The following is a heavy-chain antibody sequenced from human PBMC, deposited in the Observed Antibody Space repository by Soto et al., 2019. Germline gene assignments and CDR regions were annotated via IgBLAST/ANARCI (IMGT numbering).Heavy chain of an antibody. V-gene: IGHV3-74*01. CDR2: INSDGSST. J-gene: IGHJ3*02. CDR3: ASALGGEQEWAARGSFDI. D-gene: IGHD2-15*01. CDR1: GFTFSSYW. Sequence: GGSLRLSCAASGFTFSSYWMHWVRQAPGKGLVWVSRINSDGSSTSYADSVKGRFTISRDNAKNTLYQQMNSLRAEDTAVYYCASALGGEQEWAARGSFDIWGQGTMVTVSS.